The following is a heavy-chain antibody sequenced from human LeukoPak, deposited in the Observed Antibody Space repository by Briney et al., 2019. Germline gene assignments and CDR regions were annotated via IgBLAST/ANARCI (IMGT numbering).Heavy chain of an antibody. CDR3: ATDRDNSDWQKRFDS. CDR2: INQDTSEI. D-gene: IGHD2-21*02. Sequence: GGSLRLSCAASGFTFGTYWMNWYRQAPGKGLEWVGNINQDTSEINYVDSVRGRFTISRDNAKNSLHLQMNSLRAEDTAVYYCATDRDNSDWQKRFDSWGQGTLVT. CDR1: GFTFGTYW. J-gene: IGHJ4*02. V-gene: IGHV3-7*01.